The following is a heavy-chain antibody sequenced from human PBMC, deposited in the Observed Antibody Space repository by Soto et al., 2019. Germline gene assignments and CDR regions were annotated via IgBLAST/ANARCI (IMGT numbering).Heavy chain of an antibody. D-gene: IGHD3-9*01. CDR1: GGTFSSYA. CDR3: ARRQGDILTCSTNWFDP. J-gene: IGHJ5*02. V-gene: IGHV1-69*06. CDR2: IIPIFGTA. Sequence: QVQLVQSGAEVKKPGSSVKVSCKASGGTFSSYAISWVRQAPGQGLEWMGGIIPIFGTANYAQKFQGRVTIPADKSTSTAYMELSSLRSEDTAVYYCARRQGDILTCSTNWFDPWGQGTLVTVSS.